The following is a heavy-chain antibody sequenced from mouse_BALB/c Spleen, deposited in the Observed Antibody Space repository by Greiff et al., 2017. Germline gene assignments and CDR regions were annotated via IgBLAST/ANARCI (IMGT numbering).Heavy chain of an antibody. CDR3: ARGKPFAY. J-gene: IGHJ3*01. V-gene: IGHV1-9*01. CDR1: GYTFSSYW. CDR2: ILPGSGST. Sequence: QVQLKESGAELMKPGASVKISCKATGYTFSSYWIEWVKQRPGHGLEWIGEILPGSGSTNYNEKFKGNATFTADTSSNTAYMQLSSLTSEDSAVYYCARGKPFAYWGQGTLVTVSA.